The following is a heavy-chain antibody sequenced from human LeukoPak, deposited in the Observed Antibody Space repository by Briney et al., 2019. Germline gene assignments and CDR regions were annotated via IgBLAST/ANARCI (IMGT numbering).Heavy chain of an antibody. Sequence: GRSLRLSCAASGFTFSSYGMHWVRQAPGKGLEWVAVISYDGSNKYYADSVKGRFTISRDNAKSSLYLQMNSLRAEDTAVYYCTRDAGTRLKYSFGYGDYWGQGALVTVSS. CDR2: ISYDGSNK. CDR1: GFTFSSYG. V-gene: IGHV3-30*03. D-gene: IGHD5-18*01. CDR3: TRDAGTRLKYSFGYGDY. J-gene: IGHJ4*02.